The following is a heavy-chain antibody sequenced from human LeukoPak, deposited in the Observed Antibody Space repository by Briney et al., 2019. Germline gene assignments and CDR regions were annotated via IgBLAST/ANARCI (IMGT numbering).Heavy chain of an antibody. V-gene: IGHV4-31*03. D-gene: IGHD1-26*01. CDR2: IYYSGST. CDR1: GYSISSGYY. Sequence: SETLSLTCTVSGYSISSGYYWSWIRQHPGKGLEWIGYIYYSGSTYYNPSLKSRVTISVDTSKNQFSLKLSSVTAADTAVYYCARQWELTYYFDYWGQGTLVTVSS. J-gene: IGHJ4*02. CDR3: ARQWELTYYFDY.